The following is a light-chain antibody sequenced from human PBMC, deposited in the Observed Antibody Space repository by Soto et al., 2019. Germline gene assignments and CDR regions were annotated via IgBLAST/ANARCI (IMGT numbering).Light chain of an antibody. V-gene: IGKV1-39*01. Sequence: DIQVAQSPSSLSASVGDRVTITCRASRNIDTYLSWYQQKAGKAPKLLIFATSTLQSGVPSRFSGSGSGTDFTLTISSLQPEDFATYYCQQSYSTSVTFGQGTKVDIK. CDR3: QQSYSTSVT. CDR1: RNIDTY. CDR2: ATS. J-gene: IGKJ1*01.